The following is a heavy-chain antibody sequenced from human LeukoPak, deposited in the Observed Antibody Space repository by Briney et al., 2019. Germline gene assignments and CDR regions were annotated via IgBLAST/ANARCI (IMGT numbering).Heavy chain of an antibody. V-gene: IGHV3-48*02. CDR2: ISSSSSTI. J-gene: IGHJ4*02. CDR3: ARDDATPMVPLDY. CDR1: GFTFSTYT. Sequence: GGSLRLSCAASGFTFSTYTMNWVRQAPGKGLEWVSYISSSSSTIYYADSVKGRFTISRDNAKNSLYLQMNSLRDEDTAVYYCARDDATPMVPLDYRGQGTLVTVSS. D-gene: IGHD2-15*01.